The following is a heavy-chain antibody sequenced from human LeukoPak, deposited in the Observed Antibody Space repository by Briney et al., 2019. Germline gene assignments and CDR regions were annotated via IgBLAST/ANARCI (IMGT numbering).Heavy chain of an antibody. D-gene: IGHD6-13*01. Sequence: PGRSLRLSCAASGFTFRNHGMHWVRQAPGKGLEWVAVIWYDGSTKYYADSVKGRFTISRDNSKSTLDLQMNSLRAEDTAVYFCARDRPGGSSWSWFDPWGQGTLVTVSS. CDR1: GFTFRNHG. CDR3: ARDRPGGSSWSWFDP. J-gene: IGHJ5*02. CDR2: IWYDGSTK. V-gene: IGHV3-33*01.